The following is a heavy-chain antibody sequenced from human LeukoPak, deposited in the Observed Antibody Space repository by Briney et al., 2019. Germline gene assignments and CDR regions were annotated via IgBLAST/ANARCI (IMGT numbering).Heavy chain of an antibody. CDR3: ARGRWELRSSDY. D-gene: IGHD1-26*01. J-gene: IGHJ4*02. Sequence: PGGSLRLSCAASGFTFSSDWMHWVRQAPGKGLVWVSRISNDGSSTNRADSVKGRFTISRDNAKNTLYLQMNSLRAEDTAVYYCARGRWELRSSDYWGQGTLVTVSS. CDR2: ISNDGSST. CDR1: GFTFSSDW. V-gene: IGHV3-74*01.